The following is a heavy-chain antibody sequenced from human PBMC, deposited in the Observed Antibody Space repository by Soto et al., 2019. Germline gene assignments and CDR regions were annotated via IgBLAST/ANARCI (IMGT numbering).Heavy chain of an antibody. CDR2: IWYDGSNK. V-gene: IGHV3-33*01. J-gene: IGHJ5*02. CDR3: ARDWSPDYGDYEGFDP. D-gene: IGHD4-17*01. CDR1: GFTFSSYG. Sequence: QVQLVESGGGVVQPGRSLRLSCAASGFTFSSYGMHWVRQAPGKGLEWVAVIWYDGSNKYYADSVKGRFTISRDNSKNTLYLQMNSLRAEDTAVYYCARDWSPDYGDYEGFDPWGQGTLVTVSS.